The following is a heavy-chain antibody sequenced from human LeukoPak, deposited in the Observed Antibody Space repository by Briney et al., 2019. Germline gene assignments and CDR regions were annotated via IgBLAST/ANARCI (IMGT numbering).Heavy chain of an antibody. CDR3: ARDLGYYYGSGSYYTPYYYYGMDV. V-gene: IGHV1-18*01. CDR2: ISAYNGNT. J-gene: IGHJ6*02. CDR1: GYTFTSYG. Sequence: ASVKVSCKASGYTFTSYGISWVRQAPGQGLEWMGWISAYNGNTNYAQNLQGRVTMTRDTSTSTAYMELRSLRSDDTAVYYCARDLGYYYGSGSYYTPYYYYGMDVWGQGTTVTVSS. D-gene: IGHD3-10*01.